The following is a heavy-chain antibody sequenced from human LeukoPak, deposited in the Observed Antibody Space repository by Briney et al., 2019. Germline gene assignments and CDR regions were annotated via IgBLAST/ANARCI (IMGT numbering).Heavy chain of an antibody. Sequence: ASVKVSCKAPGYTFTSYGISWVRQAPGQGLEWMGWISAYNGNTNYAQKLQGRVTMTTDTSTSTAYMELRSLRSEDTAVYYCARVHLSDGGYYYYYYMDVWGKGTTVTVSS. CDR3: ARVHLSDGGYYYYYYMDV. J-gene: IGHJ6*03. CDR2: ISAYNGNT. V-gene: IGHV1-18*01. D-gene: IGHD4-23*01. CDR1: GYTFTSYG.